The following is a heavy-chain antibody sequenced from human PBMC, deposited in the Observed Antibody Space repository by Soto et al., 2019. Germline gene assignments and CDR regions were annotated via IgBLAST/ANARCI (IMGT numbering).Heavy chain of an antibody. CDR1: GYTFTSYD. D-gene: IGHD3-3*01. J-gene: IGHJ6*03. CDR2: MNPNSGNT. Sequence: ASVKVSCKASGYTFTSYDINWVRQATGQGLEWMGWMNPNSGNTGYAQKFQGRVTMTRNTSISTAYMELSSLGSEDTAVYYCARQGFDYYYMDVWGQGTTVTVSS. CDR3: ARQGFDYYYMDV. V-gene: IGHV1-8*01.